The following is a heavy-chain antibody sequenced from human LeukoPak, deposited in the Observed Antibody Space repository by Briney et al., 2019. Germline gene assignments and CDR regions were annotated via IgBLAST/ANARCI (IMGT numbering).Heavy chain of an antibody. Sequence: GGSLRLSCAASGFTFSSYAMHWVRQAPGKGLEWVAVISYDGSNKYYADSVKGRFTISRDNSKNTLYLQMNSLRAEDTAVYYCAKSVYVTSRYDFWSGYPDYWGQGTLVTVSS. J-gene: IGHJ4*02. D-gene: IGHD3-3*01. CDR1: GFTFSSYA. V-gene: IGHV3-30-3*02. CDR2: ISYDGSNK. CDR3: AKSVYVTSRYDFWSGYPDY.